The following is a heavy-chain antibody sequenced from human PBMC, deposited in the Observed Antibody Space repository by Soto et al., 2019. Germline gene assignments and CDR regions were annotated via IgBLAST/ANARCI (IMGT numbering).Heavy chain of an antibody. CDR3: AGGYSSSWYGGYYYYGMDV. V-gene: IGHV6-1*01. J-gene: IGHJ6*02. D-gene: IGHD6-13*01. Sequence: SQTLSLTCAISGDSVSSNSAALNLIMQSPSRGLEWLGRTYYRSKWYNDYAVSVKSRITINPDTSKNQFSLQLNSVTPEDTAVYYCAGGYSSSWYGGYYYYGMDVWGQGTTVTVSS. CDR1: GDSVSSNSAA. CDR2: TYYRSKWYN.